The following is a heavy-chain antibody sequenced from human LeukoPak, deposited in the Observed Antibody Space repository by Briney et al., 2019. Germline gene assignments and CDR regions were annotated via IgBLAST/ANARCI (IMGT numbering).Heavy chain of an antibody. D-gene: IGHD6-13*01. Sequence: SETLSLTCTVSGGSISSSGYYWGWIRQPPGKGLEWIGSIYYRGSTYYNPSLKSRVTISGDTSKNQFSLKLSSVTAADTAIYYCARVSPAVGAFDIWGRGTMVTVSS. CDR1: GGSISSSGYY. V-gene: IGHV4-39*07. CDR3: ARVSPAVGAFDI. CDR2: IYYRGST. J-gene: IGHJ3*02.